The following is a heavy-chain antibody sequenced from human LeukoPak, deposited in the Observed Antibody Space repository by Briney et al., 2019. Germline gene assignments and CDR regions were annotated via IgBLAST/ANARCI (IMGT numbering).Heavy chain of an antibody. CDR3: ARQGAAGKYYYYMDV. CDR2: IYPDDSNT. Sequence: GESLKISCQGSGYNFPIYWIGWVRQMPGQGLEWMGIIYPDDSNTIYGPSFQGQVTISADKSINTAYLEWSSLKASDTAIYYCARQGAAGKYYYYMDVWGKGTTVTVSS. CDR1: GYNFPIYW. V-gene: IGHV5-51*01. J-gene: IGHJ6*03. D-gene: IGHD6-13*01.